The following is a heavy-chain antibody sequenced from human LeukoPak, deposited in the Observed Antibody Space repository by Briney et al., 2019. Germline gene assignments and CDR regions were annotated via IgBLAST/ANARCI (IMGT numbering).Heavy chain of an antibody. D-gene: IGHD5-24*01. J-gene: IGHJ4*02. CDR2: IGDGGRTT. CDR3: ARDGVRDGLYFDY. V-gene: IGHV3-23*01. Sequence: GGSLRLSCAASGFPFSRYTMSWVRQTPGKGLECVSLIGDGGRTTYYADSVKGRFTISRDNANNTLYLQMNSLRAEDTAVYYCARDGVRDGLYFDYWGQGTLVTVSS. CDR1: GFPFSRYT.